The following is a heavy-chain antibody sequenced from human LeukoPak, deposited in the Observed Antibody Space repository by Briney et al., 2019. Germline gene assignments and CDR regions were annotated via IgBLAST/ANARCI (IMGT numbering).Heavy chain of an antibody. D-gene: IGHD1-26*01. V-gene: IGHV3-30*01. CDR1: GFTFSSYA. Sequence: GGSLRLSCAASGFTFSSYAMHWVRQAPGKGLEWVAVISYDGSNKYYADSVKGRFTISRDNSKNTLYLRMNSLRAEDTAVYYCARGAREWELLRPADYWGQGTLVTVSS. CDR3: ARGAREWELLRPADY. J-gene: IGHJ4*02. CDR2: ISYDGSNK.